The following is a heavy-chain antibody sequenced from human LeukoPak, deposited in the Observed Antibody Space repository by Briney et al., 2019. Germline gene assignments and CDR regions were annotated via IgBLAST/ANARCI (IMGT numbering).Heavy chain of an antibody. V-gene: IGHV4-39*01. CDR2: ICFSRTT. J-gene: IGHJ4*02. D-gene: IGHD3-10*01. Sequence: SETLSLTCTVSGGSISSSDSYWAWVRQPPGKGLEWIGSICFSRTTYYNPSLKSRVTMSIDTSKNHFSLKVASVTAADTAVYYCGRHFPETGRDEQPLEYWGLGSLFTVSS. CDR1: GGSISSSDSY. CDR3: GRHFPETGRDEQPLEY.